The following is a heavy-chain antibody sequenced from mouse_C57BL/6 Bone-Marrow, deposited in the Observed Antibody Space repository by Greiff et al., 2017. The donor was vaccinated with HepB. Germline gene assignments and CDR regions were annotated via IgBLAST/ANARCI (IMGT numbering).Heavy chain of an antibody. CDR3: ARNYPYYYAMDY. D-gene: IGHD2-1*01. J-gene: IGHJ4*01. V-gene: IGHV1-18*01. CDR1: GYTFTDYN. CDR2: INPNNGGT. Sequence: EVQVVESGPELVKPGASVKIPCKASGYTFTDYNMDWVKQSHGKSLEWIGDINPNNGGTIYNQKFKGKATLTVDKSSSTAYMELRSLTSEDTAVYYCARNYPYYYAMDYWGQGTSVTVSS.